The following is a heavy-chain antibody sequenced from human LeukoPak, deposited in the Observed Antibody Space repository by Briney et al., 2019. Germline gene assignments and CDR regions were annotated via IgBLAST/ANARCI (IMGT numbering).Heavy chain of an antibody. J-gene: IGHJ6*03. CDR2: ISPGDSDT. D-gene: IGHD3-16*02. V-gene: IGHV5-51*01. CDR3: ARVRLDYDYVWGSYRAPSYYYYMDV. CDR1: GYSLTNYW. Sequence: GESLKISCKGSGYSLTNYWIGCVRQMPGKGLEWMGIISPGDSDTRYSPSFQGQVTISVDKSISTAYLQWNSLKASDTAMYYCARVRLDYDYVWGSYRAPSYYYYMDVWGKGTTVTVSS.